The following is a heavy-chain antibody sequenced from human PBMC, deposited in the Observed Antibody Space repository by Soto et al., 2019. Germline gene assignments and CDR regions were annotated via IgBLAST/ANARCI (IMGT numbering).Heavy chain of an antibody. D-gene: IGHD3-3*01. V-gene: IGHV6-1*01. CDR2: TYYRSKWSKWYY. J-gene: IGHJ4*02. CDR3: ARDGGTGDDFWED. Sequence: PSQTLSLTCAISGDSVSSNSAAWNWIRQSPSRGLEWLGRTYYRSKWSKWYYDYAVSVKSRITINPDTSKNQFSLHLNSVTPEDTAVYYCARDGGTGDDFWEDWGQGTRVTVSS. CDR1: GDSVSSNSAA.